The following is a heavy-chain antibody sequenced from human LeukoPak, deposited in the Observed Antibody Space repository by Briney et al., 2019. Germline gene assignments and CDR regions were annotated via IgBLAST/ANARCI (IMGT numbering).Heavy chain of an antibody. J-gene: IGHJ5*02. V-gene: IGHV4-59*01. Sequence: SETLSLTCAVSGGSISSYYWSWIRQPPGKGLEWIGYIYYSGSTNYNPSLKSRVTISVDTSKNQFSLNLSSVTAADTAVYYCAKHKSNWFYPWGQGALVTVSS. CDR2: IYYSGST. CDR1: GGSISSYY. CDR3: AKHKSNWFYP.